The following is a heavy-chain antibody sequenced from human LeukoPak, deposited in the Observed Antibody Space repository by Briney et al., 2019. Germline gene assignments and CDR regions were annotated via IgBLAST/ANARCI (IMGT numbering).Heavy chain of an antibody. Sequence: GGSLRLSCAASGFTFNDYYMSWIRQAPGKGLEWVSDIRSSTYTNYAASVKGRFTISRDNAKRSLYLQMNSLRVEDTAVYYCATSSHGGYSSSFDYWGQGTLVTVSS. CDR1: GFTFNDYY. CDR3: ATSSHGGYSSSFDY. V-gene: IGHV3-11*03. D-gene: IGHD6-19*01. CDR2: IRSSTYT. J-gene: IGHJ4*02.